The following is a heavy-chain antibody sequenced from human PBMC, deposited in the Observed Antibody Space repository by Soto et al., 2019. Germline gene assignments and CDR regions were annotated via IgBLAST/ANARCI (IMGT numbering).Heavy chain of an antibody. Sequence: EVQLVESGGGLVQPGGSLRLSCEASGFTFSSYWMHWVRQAPGKGLVWVSRINSDGSSTSYADSVKGRFTISRDNAKNTLYLQMNSLRAEVTAVYYCARDARYCSGGSCYGDWFDPWGQGTLVTVSS. CDR2: INSDGSST. J-gene: IGHJ5*02. D-gene: IGHD2-15*01. V-gene: IGHV3-74*01. CDR3: ARDARYCSGGSCYGDWFDP. CDR1: GFTFSSYW.